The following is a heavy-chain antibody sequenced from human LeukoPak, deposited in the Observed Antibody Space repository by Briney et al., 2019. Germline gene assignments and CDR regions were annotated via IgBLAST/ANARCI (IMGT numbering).Heavy chain of an antibody. V-gene: IGHV1-69*01. CDR1: GGTFSSYA. J-gene: IGHJ4*02. CDR2: IIPLFGTA. CDR3: ARDRVPGYYDSSGYFFFDY. Sequence: SVKVSCKASGGTFSSYAISWVRQAPGQGLEWMGGIIPLFGTANYAQKFQGRVTITADESTSTAYMELSSLRSEDTAVYYCARDRVPGYYDSSGYFFFDYWGQGTLVTVSS. D-gene: IGHD3-22*01.